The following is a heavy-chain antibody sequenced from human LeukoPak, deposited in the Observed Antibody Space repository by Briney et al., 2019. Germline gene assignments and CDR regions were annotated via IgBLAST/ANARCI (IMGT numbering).Heavy chain of an antibody. CDR3: AKLRSRYCSGGSCYGNDY. CDR2: IRYDGSNK. Sequence: GGSLKLSCAAPGFTFNGYGMHWVRQAPGKGLEWVAFIRYDGSNKYYADSVKGRFTISRDNSKNTLYLQMNSLRAEDTAVYYCAKLRSRYCSGGSCYGNDYWGQGTLVTVSS. V-gene: IGHV3-30*02. CDR1: GFTFNGYG. J-gene: IGHJ4*02. D-gene: IGHD2-15*01.